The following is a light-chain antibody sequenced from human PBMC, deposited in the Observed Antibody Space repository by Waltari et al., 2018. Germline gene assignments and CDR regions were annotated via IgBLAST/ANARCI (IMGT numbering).Light chain of an antibody. J-gene: IGKJ1*01. Sequence: EIVMTQSPATLSVSPGERATLSCRASQDVRTKLAWFQQKPGQAPRLLIYDASSRATGVPVRFSGSGSGTEFTLTISSLQSADFAVYYCQQYKNWPPWTFGQGTKVEIK. CDR2: DAS. CDR3: QQYKNWPPWT. V-gene: IGKV3-15*01. CDR1: QDVRTK.